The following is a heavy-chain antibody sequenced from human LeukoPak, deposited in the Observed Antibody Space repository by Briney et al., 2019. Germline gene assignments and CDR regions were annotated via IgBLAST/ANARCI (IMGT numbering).Heavy chain of an antibody. J-gene: IGHJ4*02. D-gene: IGHD3-10*01. CDR3: ARVSLGNNYGSGSYDY. Sequence: NPGGSLRLSCAASGFTFSSYNMNWVRQAPGKGLEWVSSINSGSTYINYADSVKGRFTISRDNAENSLYLQMSSLRAEDTAVYYCARVSLGNNYGSGSYDYWGQGTLVTVSS. CDR2: INSGSTYI. V-gene: IGHV3-21*01. CDR1: GFTFSSYN.